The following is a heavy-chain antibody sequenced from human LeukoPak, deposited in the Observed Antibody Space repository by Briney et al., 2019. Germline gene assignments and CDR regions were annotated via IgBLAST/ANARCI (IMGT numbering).Heavy chain of an antibody. V-gene: IGHV3-15*01. J-gene: IGHJ4*02. CDR2: VKSKTNGGTI. Sequence: PGGSLRLSCAASGFTFSNAWMSWVRQAPGKGLEWVGRVKSKTNGGTIDYAAPVKGRFTISRDDSKNTLYLQMNSLKTEDTALYYCTKFDYAAFEYWGQGALVTVSS. CDR1: GFTFSNAW. D-gene: IGHD4-17*01. CDR3: TKFDYAAFEY.